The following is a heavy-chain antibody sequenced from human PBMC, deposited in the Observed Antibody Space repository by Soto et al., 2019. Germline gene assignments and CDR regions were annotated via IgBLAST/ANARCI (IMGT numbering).Heavy chain of an antibody. V-gene: IGHV1-69*06. Sequence: QVQLEQAGAEVTKPGSSVKVSCKASGGTLSDHGVAWLRQAPGQGLEWMGGTIPVFNTAKYAQKFQCRITVTAAKFTMIAYMELSRVRSEDTSFYFCARGVYGSVNYYTGPATCNLWGQGTVVIVSS. CDR2: TIPVFNTA. CDR1: GGTLSDHG. J-gene: IGHJ3*01. CDR3: ARGVYGSVNYYTGPATCNL. D-gene: IGHD3-10*01.